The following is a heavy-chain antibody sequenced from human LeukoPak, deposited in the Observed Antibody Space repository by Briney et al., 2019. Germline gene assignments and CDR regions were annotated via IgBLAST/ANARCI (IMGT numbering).Heavy chain of an antibody. V-gene: IGHV1-2*02. CDR3: AREIWESSDWYLDY. D-gene: IGHD6-19*01. J-gene: IGHJ4*02. CDR1: GYTLTDYY. Sequence: ASVKVSCKASGYTLTDYYMHWVRQAPGQGLEWMGWINPNSGGTKYAQKFQGRVTMTRDTSISTVYMELSRLRSDDTDVYYCAREIWESSDWYLDYGGQGTLVTVSS. CDR2: INPNSGGT.